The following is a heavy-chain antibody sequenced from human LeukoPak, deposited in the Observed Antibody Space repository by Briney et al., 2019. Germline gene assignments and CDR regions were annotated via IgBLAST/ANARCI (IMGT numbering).Heavy chain of an antibody. CDR1: GGSFSGYY. CDR2: SNHSGSA. CDR3: ARHPAPMTDFDY. V-gene: IGHV4-34*01. Sequence: SETLSLTCAVYGGSFSGYYWSWIRQPPGKGLEWIGESNHSGSANYNPSLKSRVTISVDTSKNQFSLKLTSVTAADTAVYYCARHPAPMTDFDYWGQGTLVTVSS. D-gene: IGHD2-21*02. J-gene: IGHJ4*02.